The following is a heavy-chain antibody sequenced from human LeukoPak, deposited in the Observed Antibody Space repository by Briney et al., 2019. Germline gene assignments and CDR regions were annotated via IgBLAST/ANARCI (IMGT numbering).Heavy chain of an antibody. D-gene: IGHD2-8*02. CDR1: GYTFTSYA. CDR3: AGKIAWWALDI. Sequence: ASVKVSCKASGYTFTSYAMNWVRQAPGQGLEWMGWINTNTGNPTYAQGFTGRFVFSLDTSVSTAYLQISSLKAEDTAMYYCAGKIAWWALDIWGQGTMVTVSS. V-gene: IGHV7-4-1*02. CDR2: INTNTGNP. J-gene: IGHJ3*02.